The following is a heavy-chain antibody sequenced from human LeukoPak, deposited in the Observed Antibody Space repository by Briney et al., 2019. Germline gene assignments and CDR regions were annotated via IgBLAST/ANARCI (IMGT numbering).Heavy chain of an antibody. V-gene: IGHV3-30*18. CDR3: AKGFASYYDSSGYFNWFDP. D-gene: IGHD3-22*01. CDR1: GFTFSDYG. Sequence: GGSLRLSCAASGFTFSDYGMHWVRQAPGKGLEWVAVIANDGRDKKYADSVRGRFTISRDNSKNTLYLQMNSLRAEDTAVYYCAKGFASYYDSSGYFNWFDPWGQGTLVTVSS. J-gene: IGHJ5*02. CDR2: IANDGRDK.